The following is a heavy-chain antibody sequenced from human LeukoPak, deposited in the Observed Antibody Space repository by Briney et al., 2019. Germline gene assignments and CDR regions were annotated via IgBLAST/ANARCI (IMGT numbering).Heavy chain of an antibody. J-gene: IGHJ4*02. Sequence: SETLSLTCTVSGGSISSYHWSWIRQPPGKGLEWIGYFYYSGTANYNPSLKSRVTMSIDTFKNHFSLNLRSVTAADTAVYYCASQFGGVIVPFDSWGQGTLVTVSS. V-gene: IGHV4-59*01. D-gene: IGHD3-16*02. CDR1: GGSISSYH. CDR3: ASQFGGVIVPFDS. CDR2: FYYSGTA.